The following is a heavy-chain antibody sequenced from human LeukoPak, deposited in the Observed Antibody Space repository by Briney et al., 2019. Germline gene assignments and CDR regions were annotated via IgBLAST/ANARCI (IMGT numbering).Heavy chain of an antibody. CDR2: INHSGST. CDR3: ASLVAATGY. D-gene: IGHD2-15*01. J-gene: IGHJ4*02. CDR1: GGSFSGYY. V-gene: IGHV4-34*01. Sequence: SETLSLTCAVYGGSFSGYYWSWIRQPPGKGLEWIGEINHSGSTNYNPSLKSRVTISVDTSENQFSLKLSSVTAADTAVYYCASLVAATGYWGQGTLVTVSS.